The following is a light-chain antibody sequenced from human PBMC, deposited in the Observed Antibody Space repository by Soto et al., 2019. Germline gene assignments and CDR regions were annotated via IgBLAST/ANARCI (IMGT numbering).Light chain of an antibody. Sequence: IQMTQSPSTLSSSVGDRVSVTCRASQSISGWLAWYQQKPWKAPKLLIYDASSLESGVPSRFSGSGSGTEFTLTITSLQPDDFATYYCQQYNSYPWTFGQGTKVDI. J-gene: IGKJ1*01. CDR2: DAS. CDR1: QSISGW. CDR3: QQYNSYPWT. V-gene: IGKV1-5*01.